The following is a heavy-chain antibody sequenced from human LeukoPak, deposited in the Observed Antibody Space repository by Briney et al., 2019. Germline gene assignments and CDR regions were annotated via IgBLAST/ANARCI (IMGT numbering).Heavy chain of an antibody. D-gene: IGHD1-1*01. CDR3: ARDGYNWNDEDYMDV. Sequence: GGSLRLSCAASGFTFSSYAMSWVRQAPGKGLEWVSAISGRGGSTYYADSVKGRFTISRDNSKNTLYLQMNSLRAEDTAVYYCARDGYNWNDEDYMDVWGKGTTVTVSS. CDR2: ISGRGGST. J-gene: IGHJ6*03. CDR1: GFTFSSYA. V-gene: IGHV3-23*01.